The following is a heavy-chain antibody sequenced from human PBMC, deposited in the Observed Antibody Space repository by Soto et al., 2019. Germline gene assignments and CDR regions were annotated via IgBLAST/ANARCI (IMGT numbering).Heavy chain of an antibody. CDR3: ARHRSVVVTAIPGY. Sequence: PGGSLRLSCAASGFTFSDYDMSWIRQAPGKGLEWVSYISSSGSTIYYADSVKGRFTISRDNAKNSLYLQMNSLRAEDTAVYYCARHRSVVVTAIPGYWGQGTLVIVSS. D-gene: IGHD2-21*02. CDR2: ISSSGSTI. V-gene: IGHV3-11*01. J-gene: IGHJ4*02. CDR1: GFTFSDYD.